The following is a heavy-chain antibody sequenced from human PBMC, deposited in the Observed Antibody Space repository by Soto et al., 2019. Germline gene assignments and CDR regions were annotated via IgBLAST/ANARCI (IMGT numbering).Heavy chain of an antibody. D-gene: IGHD3-3*01. Sequence: PGGSLRLSCAASGVTFSNAWMSWVRQAPGKGLEWVGRIKSKTDGGTTDYAAPVKGRFTISRDDSKNTLYLQMNSLKTEDTAVYYCTTETPYYDFWGDYYSHFDYWGRGTLVTVSS. CDR1: GVTFSNAW. V-gene: IGHV3-15*01. CDR3: TTETPYYDFWGDYYSHFDY. J-gene: IGHJ4*02. CDR2: IKSKTDGGTT.